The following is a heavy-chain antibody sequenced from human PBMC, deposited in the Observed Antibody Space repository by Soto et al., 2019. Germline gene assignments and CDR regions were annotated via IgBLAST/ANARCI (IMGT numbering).Heavy chain of an antibody. CDR1: GYTFTSYG. V-gene: IGHV1-18*01. J-gene: IGHJ4*02. CDR3: AREVLSPQTYYYDSSGYYCDY. Sequence: ASVKVSCKASGYTFTSYGISWVRQAPGQGLEWMGWISAYNGNTNYAQKLQGRVTMTTDTSTSTAYMELRSLRSDDTAVYYCAREVLSPQTYYYDSSGYYCDYWGQGTLVTVSS. D-gene: IGHD3-22*01. CDR2: ISAYNGNT.